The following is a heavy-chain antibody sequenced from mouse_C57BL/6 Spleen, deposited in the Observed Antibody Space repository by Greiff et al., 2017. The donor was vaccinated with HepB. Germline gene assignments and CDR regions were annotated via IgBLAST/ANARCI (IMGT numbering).Heavy chain of an antibody. J-gene: IGHJ4*01. V-gene: IGHV1-52*01. Sequence: QVQLQQPGAELVRPGSSVKLSCKASGYTFTSYWMHWVKQRPIQGLEWIGNIDPSDSETHYNQKFKDKATLTVDKSSSTAYMQLSSLTSEDSAVYYCARERGYDSNYGKENYAMDYWGQGTSVTVSS. CDR1: GYTFTSYW. CDR3: ARERGYDSNYGKENYAMDY. D-gene: IGHD2-5*01. CDR2: IDPSDSET.